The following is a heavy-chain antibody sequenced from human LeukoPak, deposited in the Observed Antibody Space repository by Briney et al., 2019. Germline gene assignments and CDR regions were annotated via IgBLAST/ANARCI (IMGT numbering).Heavy chain of an antibody. CDR3: ARDKRLSDIAEGWFDP. D-gene: IGHD3-9*01. Sequence: SETLSLTCTVSGGSISSYYWSWIRQPPGKGLEWIGYIYYSGSTNYNPSLKSRVTISVDTAKNQFSLKLSSVTAADTAVYYCARDKRLSDIAEGWFDPWGQGTLVTVSS. V-gene: IGHV4-59*01. CDR2: IYYSGST. J-gene: IGHJ5*02. CDR1: GGSISSYY.